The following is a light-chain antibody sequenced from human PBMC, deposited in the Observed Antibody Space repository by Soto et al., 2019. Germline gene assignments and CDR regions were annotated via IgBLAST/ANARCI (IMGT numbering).Light chain of an antibody. V-gene: IGLV1-44*01. J-gene: IGLJ1*01. Sequence: QSVLTQPPSASGTPGQRVTISCSGGSSNIGTNAVNWYQQLPGTAPKLLIYNNNQRPSGVPDRFSGSKSGTSASLAISGLQSEDEADYYCAAWDDSLNGYVFGTGTEVTV. CDR3: AAWDDSLNGYV. CDR1: SSNIGTNA. CDR2: NNN.